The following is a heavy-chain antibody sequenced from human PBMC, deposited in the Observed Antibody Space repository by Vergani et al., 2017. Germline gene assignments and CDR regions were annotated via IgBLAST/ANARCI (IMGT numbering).Heavy chain of an antibody. CDR3: AKGQGYSSSWYTY. J-gene: IGHJ4*02. Sequence: QVQLVESGGGVVQPGTSLRLSCEASGFKFSQFGMHWVRQGPGKGLEWVAFISYDGSKTQYADSEKGRVTISRDNSKNTLYLQMNSLRAEDTAVYYCAKGQGYSSSWYTYWGQGTLVTVSS. D-gene: IGHD6-13*01. CDR1: GFKFSQFG. CDR2: ISYDGSKT. V-gene: IGHV3-33*05.